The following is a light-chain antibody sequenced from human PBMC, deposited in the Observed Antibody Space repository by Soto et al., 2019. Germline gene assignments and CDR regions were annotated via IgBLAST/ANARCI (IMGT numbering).Light chain of an antibody. J-gene: IGKJ5*01. V-gene: IGKV3-11*01. Sequence: EIVLTQSPATLSLSPGERATLSCRASQSISNYLAWYQQKPGQAPRLVIYNSSNIVTGIQARFSGSESGTDCTLTISSLEAEDFAVYYCQQRSNWPRSFGQGTRLEI. CDR2: NSS. CDR3: QQRSNWPRS. CDR1: QSISNY.